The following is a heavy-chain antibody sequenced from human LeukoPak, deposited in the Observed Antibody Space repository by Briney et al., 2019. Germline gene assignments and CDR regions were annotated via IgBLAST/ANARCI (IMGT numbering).Heavy chain of an antibody. Sequence: SETLSLTCTVSGGSISSSSYYWGWIRQPPGQGLEWIGYIYYSGSTNYNPSLKSRATTSVDTSKNQFSLKLSSVTAADTAVYYCARNYDSSGNPWYYYYYMDVWGKGTTITVSS. CDR3: ARNYDSSGNPWYYYYYMDV. CDR2: IYYSGST. D-gene: IGHD3-22*01. J-gene: IGHJ6*03. V-gene: IGHV4-61*05. CDR1: GGSISSSSYY.